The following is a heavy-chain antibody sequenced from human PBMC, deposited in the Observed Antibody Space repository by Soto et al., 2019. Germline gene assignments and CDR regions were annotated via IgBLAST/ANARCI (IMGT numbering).Heavy chain of an antibody. J-gene: IGHJ4*02. V-gene: IGHV4-59*01. Sequence: SETLSLTCTVSSDSIISYYWSWIRQPPGKRLEWIGYISYSGSTDYNPSLKSRVTISGDTSKNQFSLKVSSVTAADTAVYYCARGTSWQLPFDYWGQGTLVTVSS. CDR1: SDSIISYY. CDR3: ARGTSWQLPFDY. CDR2: ISYSGST. D-gene: IGHD6-13*01.